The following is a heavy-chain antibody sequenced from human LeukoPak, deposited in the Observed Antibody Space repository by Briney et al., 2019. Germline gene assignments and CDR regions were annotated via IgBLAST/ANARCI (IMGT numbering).Heavy chain of an antibody. CDR1: GGSISSYY. Sequence: SETLSLTCTVSGGSISSYYWSWIRQPPGKGLEWIVYIYYSGSTNYNPSLKSRVTISVDTSKNQFSLKLSSVTAADTAVYYCARPTKYGYGRAFDIWGQGTMVTVSS. D-gene: IGHD5-12*01. V-gene: IGHV4-59*08. CDR3: ARPTKYGYGRAFDI. J-gene: IGHJ3*02. CDR2: IYYSGST.